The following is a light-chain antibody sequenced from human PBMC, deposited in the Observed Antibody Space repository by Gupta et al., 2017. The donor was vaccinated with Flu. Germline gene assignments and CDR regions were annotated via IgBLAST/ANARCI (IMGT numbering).Light chain of an antibody. CDR1: SSDVGGYNY. CDR2: EVS. J-gene: IGLJ3*02. CDR3: SSYTSSSTFLV. V-gene: IGLV2-14*01. Sequence: ALPQPASVSGSPGPSITISCTGTSSDVGGYNYVAWYQQHPGKAPNLMIYEVSNRPSGVSNRFSGSKSGNTASLTISGVQAEDEADYYCSSYTSSSTFLVFGGGTKLTVL.